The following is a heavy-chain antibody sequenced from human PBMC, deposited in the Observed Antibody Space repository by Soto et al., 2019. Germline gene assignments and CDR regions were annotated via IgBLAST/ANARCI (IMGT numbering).Heavy chain of an antibody. J-gene: IGHJ6*02. V-gene: IGHV3-21*01. CDR3: ARDRDFYYGMDV. Sequence: EVQLVESGGGLVKPGGSLRLSCAASRFTFSSYSMNWVRQAPGKGLEWVSSISSSSSYIYYADSVKGRFTISRDNAKKSLYLQMDSLRAEDTAVYYCARDRDFYYGMDVWGQGTTVTVSS. CDR2: ISSSSSYI. CDR1: RFTFSSYS.